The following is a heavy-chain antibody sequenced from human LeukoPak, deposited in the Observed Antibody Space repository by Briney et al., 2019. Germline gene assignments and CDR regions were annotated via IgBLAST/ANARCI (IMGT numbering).Heavy chain of an antibody. CDR1: GYSFTSYW. CDR2: IYPGDSDT. Sequence: GESLKISCKGSGYSFTSYWIGWVRQMPGKGLEWMGIIYPGDSDTRYSPSFQGQVTISADKSISTAYLQWSSLKASDTAMYYCARTNRDYDFWSGYYGAFDIWGQGTMVTVSS. J-gene: IGHJ3*02. D-gene: IGHD3-3*01. V-gene: IGHV5-51*01. CDR3: ARTNRDYDFWSGYYGAFDI.